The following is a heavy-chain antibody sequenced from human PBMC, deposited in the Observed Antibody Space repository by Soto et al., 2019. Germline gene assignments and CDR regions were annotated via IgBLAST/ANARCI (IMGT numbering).Heavy chain of an antibody. V-gene: IGHV4-30-4*01. D-gene: IGHD5-18*01. Sequence: SETLSLTCSVSGGSISSGDYYWSWIRQPPGKGLEWIGYIYYSGTTYYNPSLKSRVTISVDTSKNQFSLKVSSVTAADTAVYYCARALIQLWPHYYYGMDVWGQGTTVTV. CDR3: ARALIQLWPHYYYGMDV. J-gene: IGHJ6*02. CDR2: IYYSGTT. CDR1: GGSISSGDYY.